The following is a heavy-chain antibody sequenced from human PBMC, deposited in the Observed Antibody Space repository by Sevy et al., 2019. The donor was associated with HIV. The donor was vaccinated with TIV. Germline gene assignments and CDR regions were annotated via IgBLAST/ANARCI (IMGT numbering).Heavy chain of an antibody. CDR1: GFTFSTYT. Sequence: GGSLRLSCAASGFTFSTYTMNWVRQAPGKGLEWVSSISFSNNYIYYTDSLKGRFTISRDNSKNSVYLEMNSLRAEDTAVYYCARPYGSGSWEAFDLWGQGTLVTVSS. J-gene: IGHJ3*01. V-gene: IGHV3-21*01. CDR2: ISFSNNYI. CDR3: ARPYGSGSWEAFDL. D-gene: IGHD3-10*01.